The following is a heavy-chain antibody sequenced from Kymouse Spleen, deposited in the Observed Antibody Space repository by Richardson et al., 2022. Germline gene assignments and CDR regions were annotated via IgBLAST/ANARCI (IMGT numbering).Heavy chain of an antibody. CDR1: GGTFSSYA. V-gene: IGHV1-69*05. Sequence: QVQLVQSGAEVKKPGSSVKVSCKASGGTFSSYAISWVRQAPGQGLEWMGGIIPIFGTANYAQKFQGRVTITTDESTSTAYMELSSLRSEDTAVYYCARVEYSSSSLYYYYGMDVWGQGTTVTVSS. CDR3: ARVEYSSSSLYYYYGMDV. CDR2: IIPIFGTA. J-gene: IGHJ6*02. D-gene: IGHD6-6*01.